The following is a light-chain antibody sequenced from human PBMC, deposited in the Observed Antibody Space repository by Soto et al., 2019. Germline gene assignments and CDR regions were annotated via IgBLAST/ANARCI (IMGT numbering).Light chain of an antibody. J-gene: IGLJ1*01. CDR2: DVS. Sequence: QSVLTQPASVSGSPGQSITISCTGTSSDVVGYNYVSWYQQHPGKAPKLMIYDVSNRPSGVSNRFSGSKSGNTASLTISGLQAEDEADYYCSPYTSSSTLGYVFGTGTKVTVL. V-gene: IGLV2-14*01. CDR1: SSDVVGYNY. CDR3: SPYTSSSTLGYV.